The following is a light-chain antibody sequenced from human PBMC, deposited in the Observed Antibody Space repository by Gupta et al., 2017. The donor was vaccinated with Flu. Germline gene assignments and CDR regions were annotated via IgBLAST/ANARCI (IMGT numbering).Light chain of an antibody. CDR2: EVT. J-gene: IGLJ1*01. V-gene: IGLV2-18*02. CDR1: SSDIGNYNC. CDR3: SSYTSSSTYV. Sequence: SALTQPPSVSLPPGQSASLSRTATSSDIGNYNCVSWYQQSPDTAPKLMIYEVTKRPSGVPDRFSGSKSDNTASLTISGVQAEDEADYYCSSYTSSSTYVFGTGTKVTVL.